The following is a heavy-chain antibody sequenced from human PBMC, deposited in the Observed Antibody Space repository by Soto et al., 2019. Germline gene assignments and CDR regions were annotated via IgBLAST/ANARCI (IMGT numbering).Heavy chain of an antibody. J-gene: IGHJ6*02. V-gene: IGHV3-23*01. CDR1: GFTFSGYP. CDR2: ISGSGSST. Sequence: EVQLLESGGGLVQPGGSLRLSCAASGFTFSGYPMNWVRQAPGKGLELVSTISGSGSSTYYADSVKGRFTISRDSSKSTLFLQTNSLRADDTAVYYCAKPLGGYNYYGMDVWGHGTTVTVSS. CDR3: AKPLGGYNYYGMDV.